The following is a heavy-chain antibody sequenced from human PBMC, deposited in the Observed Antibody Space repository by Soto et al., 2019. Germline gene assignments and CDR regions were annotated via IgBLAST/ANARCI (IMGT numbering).Heavy chain of an antibody. V-gene: IGHV3-7*01. CDR3: ARTKDIVATIFDY. CDR2: IKQDESET. CDR1: GFPFSTYC. D-gene: IGHD5-12*01. J-gene: IGHJ4*02. Sequence: GSLRLSCAASGFPFSTYCMSWVRQAPGRGPEWVATIKQDESETYYVDSVKGRFTVSRDNAKNSLFLQMSSLGAEDTAVYYCARTKDIVATIFDYWGQGTLVTVSS.